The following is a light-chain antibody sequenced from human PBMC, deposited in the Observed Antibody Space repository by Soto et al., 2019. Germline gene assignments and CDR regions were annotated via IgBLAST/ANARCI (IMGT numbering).Light chain of an antibody. V-gene: IGLV1-51*01. CDR2: DNN. CDR3: GTWDSSLSAGPV. CDR1: SSNIGNNY. Sequence: QSVLTQPPSVSAAPGQKVTISCSGSSSNIGNNYVSWYQQLPGTAPKLLIYDNNKRPSGIPDRFSGSKSGTSATLGITGLQTGDEADYYCGTWDSSLSAGPVFGGWTKLTVL. J-gene: IGLJ2*01.